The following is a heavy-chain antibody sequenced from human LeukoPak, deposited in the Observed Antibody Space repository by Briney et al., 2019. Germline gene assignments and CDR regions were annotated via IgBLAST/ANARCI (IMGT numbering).Heavy chain of an antibody. CDR3: AKDRTVGASYWYFDL. Sequence: GGCLRLSCAASVVTLSTNSMRWARQAQWKGLEWVSGISSSGSGDNTSYADSVKGRFTISSDSSKNTLFLHMNTLRAEDTAIYYCAKDRTVGASYWYFDLWGRGTLVTVSS. V-gene: IGHV3-23*01. D-gene: IGHD1-26*01. CDR2: ISSSGSGDNT. CDR1: VVTLSTNS. J-gene: IGHJ2*01.